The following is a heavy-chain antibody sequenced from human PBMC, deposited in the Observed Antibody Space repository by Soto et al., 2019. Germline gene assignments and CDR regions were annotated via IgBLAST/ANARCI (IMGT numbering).Heavy chain of an antibody. D-gene: IGHD1-26*01. CDR1: GGSISSSSYY. CDR2: IYYSGST. Sequence: ASETLSLTCTVSGGSISSSSYYWGWIRQPPGKGLECIGSIYYSGSTYYNPSLKSRVTISVDPSKNQFSLKLSSVTAADTAVYYCASQKYSGTRDGAFAIWGQGTMVTVS. V-gene: IGHV4-39*01. CDR3: ASQKYSGTRDGAFAI. J-gene: IGHJ3*02.